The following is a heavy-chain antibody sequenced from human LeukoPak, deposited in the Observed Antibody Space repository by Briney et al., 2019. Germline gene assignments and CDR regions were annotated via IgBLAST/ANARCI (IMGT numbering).Heavy chain of an antibody. V-gene: IGHV3-23*01. D-gene: IGHD1-26*01. Sequence: GGSLRLSCAASGFTFSDYGMSWVRQAPGKGLEWVSTIGGRGGSTYYADSVKGRFTISRDNSKNTLYLQMNSLRAEDTAVYYCAKGEVGATTYFDYWGQGTLVTVSS. J-gene: IGHJ4*02. CDR1: GFTFSDYG. CDR3: AKGEVGATTYFDY. CDR2: IGGRGGST.